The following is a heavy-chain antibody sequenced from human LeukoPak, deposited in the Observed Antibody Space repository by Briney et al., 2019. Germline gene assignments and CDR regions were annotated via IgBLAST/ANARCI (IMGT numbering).Heavy chain of an antibody. V-gene: IGHV4-30-4*01. CDR2: IYYSGST. Sequence: PSETLSLTCTVSGGSISSGDYYWSWIRQPPGKGLEWIGYIYYSGSTYYNPSLKSRVTISVDTSKNQFSLKLSSVTAADTAVYYCARDPRFLEWAYGMDVWGQGTTVTVSS. CDR1: GGSISSGDYY. D-gene: IGHD3-3*01. J-gene: IGHJ6*02. CDR3: ARDPRFLEWAYGMDV.